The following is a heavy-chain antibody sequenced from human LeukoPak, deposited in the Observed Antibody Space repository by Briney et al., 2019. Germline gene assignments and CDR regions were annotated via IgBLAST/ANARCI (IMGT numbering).Heavy chain of an antibody. CDR3: ARSPFYGSGRGAFDI. Sequence: GASVKVSCKASGYTFTGYYMHWVRQAPGQGLEWKGWINPNSGGTNYAQKFQGRVTMTRDTSISTAYMELSRLRSDDTAVYYCARSPFYGSGRGAFDIWGQGTMVTASS. CDR1: GYTFTGYY. J-gene: IGHJ3*02. CDR2: INPNSGGT. D-gene: IGHD3-10*01. V-gene: IGHV1-2*02.